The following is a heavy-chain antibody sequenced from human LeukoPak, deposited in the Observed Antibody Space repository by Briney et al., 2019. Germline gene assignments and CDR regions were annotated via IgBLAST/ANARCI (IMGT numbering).Heavy chain of an antibody. CDR2: VQRDGSYE. J-gene: IGHJ4*02. D-gene: IGHD3-16*01. Sequence: GGSLRLSCAASGFSFRSYGMHWVRQAPGKGLEWVAFVQRDGSYEKYADSVKGRFAISRDTSKNTLYLQMNSLRVEDTAVYYCAHIPNSFGPDYWGQGSLVTVSS. CDR3: AHIPNSFGPDY. V-gene: IGHV3-30*02. CDR1: GFSFRSYG.